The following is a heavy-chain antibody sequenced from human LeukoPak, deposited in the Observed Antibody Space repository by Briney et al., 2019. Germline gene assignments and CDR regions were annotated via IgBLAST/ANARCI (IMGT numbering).Heavy chain of an antibody. Sequence: GGSLRLSCAASGFTFSDNYMTWVRQAPGKGLEWLSYISGNGGVIQYADSVKGRFTISRDNAKNSLYLQMNSLRAEDTAVYYCARRGGDILTGYYMDVWGKGTTVTVSS. CDR2: ISGNGGVI. CDR3: ARRGGDILTGYYMDV. V-gene: IGHV3-11*04. CDR1: GFTFSDNY. J-gene: IGHJ6*03. D-gene: IGHD3-9*01.